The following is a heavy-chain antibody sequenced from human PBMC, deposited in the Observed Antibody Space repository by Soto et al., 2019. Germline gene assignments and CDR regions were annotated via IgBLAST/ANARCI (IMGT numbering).Heavy chain of an antibody. CDR1: GYTFPSYG. Sequence: ASATVSCKASGYTFPSYGITWVRQAPGQGLEWMGWISAYNGNTNYAQKLQGRVTMTTDTSTSTAYMELRSLRSDDTAVYYCARDQGGSYYYWGQGTLVTVSS. CDR3: ARDQGGSYYY. CDR2: ISAYNGNT. V-gene: IGHV1-18*01. D-gene: IGHD1-26*01. J-gene: IGHJ4*02.